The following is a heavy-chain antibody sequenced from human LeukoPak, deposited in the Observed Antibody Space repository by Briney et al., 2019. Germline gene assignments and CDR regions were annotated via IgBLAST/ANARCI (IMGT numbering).Heavy chain of an antibody. CDR3: ARKKIVGAPYFAY. J-gene: IGHJ4*02. Sequence: GGSLRLSCAASGFTFSDYYMSWIRQAPGKGLEWVSYISSSGSTIYYADSVKGRFTISRDNAKNSLYLQMNSLRAEDTAVYYCARKKIVGAPYFAYGGKGPLVTASA. CDR1: GFTFSDYY. D-gene: IGHD1-26*01. V-gene: IGHV3-11*04. CDR2: ISSSGSTI.